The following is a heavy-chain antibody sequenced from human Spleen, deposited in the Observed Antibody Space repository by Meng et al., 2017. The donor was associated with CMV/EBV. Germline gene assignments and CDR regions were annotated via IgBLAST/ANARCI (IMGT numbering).Heavy chain of an antibody. CDR1: GITFSRYA. CDR2: LNFGGGGT. D-gene: IGHD3-3*01. V-gene: IGHV3-23*01. Sequence: GESLKISCTASGITFSRYAMSWIRQTPGKGLKWVSSLNFGGGGTDYADSVKGRFTISRDNSKTTLYLQMHSLRAEDTAMYYCAKHNSRVVIGGGGDYWGQGTLVTVSS. CDR3: AKHNSRVVIGGGGDY. J-gene: IGHJ4*02.